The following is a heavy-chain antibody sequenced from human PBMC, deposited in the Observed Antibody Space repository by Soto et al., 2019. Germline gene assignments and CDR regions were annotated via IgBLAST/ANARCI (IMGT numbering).Heavy chain of an antibody. J-gene: IGHJ4*02. V-gene: IGHV3-33*01. CDR1: GFTFSSYG. CDR2: IWYDGSNK. Sequence: QVQLVESGGGVVQPGRCLRLSCAASGFTFSSYGMHWVRQAPGKGLEGVAVIWYDGSNKYYAESVMGRFTISRDNSKNTLYLQMNSLRAEDTAVYYCAREPHSSGLFDYWGQGTLVTVSS. CDR3: AREPHSSGLFDY. D-gene: IGHD6-19*01.